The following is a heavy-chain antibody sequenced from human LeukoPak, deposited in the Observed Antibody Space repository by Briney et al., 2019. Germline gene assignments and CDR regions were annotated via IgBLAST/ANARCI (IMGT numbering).Heavy chain of an antibody. CDR2: IYYSGST. CDR1: GGSISSYY. V-gene: IGHV4-59*08. CDR3: AKEDDYFMDV. Sequence: SETLSLTCTVSGGSISSYYWSWIRQPPGKGLEWIGYIYYSGSTNYKPSLKSRVTISVDTSKNQLSLKLSSVTAADTAVYFCAKEDDYFMDVWGKGTTVTVSS. J-gene: IGHJ6*03.